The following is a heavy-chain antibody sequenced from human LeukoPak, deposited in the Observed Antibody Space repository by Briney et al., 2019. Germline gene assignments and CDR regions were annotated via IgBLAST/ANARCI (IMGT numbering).Heavy chain of an antibody. J-gene: IGHJ6*02. Sequence: GASVKVSCKASGYTFTGYYMHWVRQAPGQGLEWMGWINPNSGGTNYAQKFQGRVTMTRDTSISTAYMELSRLRSDDTAVYYCARAPFVVVPAAIRLRYYYYGMDVWGQGTTVTVSS. V-gene: IGHV1-2*02. CDR2: INPNSGGT. D-gene: IGHD2-2*02. CDR3: ARAPFVVVPAAIRLRYYYYGMDV. CDR1: GYTFTGYY.